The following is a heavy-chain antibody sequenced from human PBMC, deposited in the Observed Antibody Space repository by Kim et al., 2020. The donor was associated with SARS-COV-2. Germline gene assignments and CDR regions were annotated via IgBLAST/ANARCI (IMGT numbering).Heavy chain of an antibody. CDR2: IRSVTFSEAT. V-gene: IGHV3-73*01. Sequence: GGSLRLSCAASGFIFGDSAMHWVRQAPGKGLEWVGFIRSVTFSEATAYAAPVKGRFTISRDDSKNTAYLQMNSLKTEDTAVYYCTRVPRLTVYF. CDR1: GFIFGDSA. D-gene: IGHD1-1*01. J-gene: IGHJ4*01. CDR3: TRVPRLTVYF.